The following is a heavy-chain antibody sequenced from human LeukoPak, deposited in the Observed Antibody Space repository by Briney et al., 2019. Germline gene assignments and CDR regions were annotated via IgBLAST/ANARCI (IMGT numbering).Heavy chain of an antibody. Sequence: PGGSLRLSCAASGFSFSSYWMSWVRQAPGKGLEWVAVVWSGGNNKYYSDSVKGRFTISRDNSKNTLYLQMNSLRAEDTAVYYCAKDGQVGAIGYFDYRGQGTLVTVSS. CDR1: GFSFSSYW. CDR2: VWSGGNNK. CDR3: AKDGQVGAIGYFDY. V-gene: IGHV3-33*06. D-gene: IGHD1-26*01. J-gene: IGHJ4*02.